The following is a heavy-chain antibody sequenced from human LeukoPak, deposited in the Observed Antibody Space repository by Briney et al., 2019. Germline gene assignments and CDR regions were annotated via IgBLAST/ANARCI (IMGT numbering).Heavy chain of an antibody. CDR2: ISAYNGNT. D-gene: IGHD5-18*01. V-gene: IGHV1-18*04. CDR1: GYTFTGYY. J-gene: IGHJ4*02. Sequence: ASVKVSCKASGYTFTGYYMHWVRQAPGQGLEWMGWISAYNGNTNYAQKLQGRVTMTTDTSTSTAYMELRSLRSDDTAVYYCARYSYGQMGFDYWGQGTLVTVSS. CDR3: ARYSYGQMGFDY.